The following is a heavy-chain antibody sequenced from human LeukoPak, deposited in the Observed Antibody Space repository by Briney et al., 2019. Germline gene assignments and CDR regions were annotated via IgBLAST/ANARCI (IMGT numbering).Heavy chain of an antibody. V-gene: IGHV4-61*02. J-gene: IGHJ5*02. CDR3: AREGYSWFDP. CDR1: GGSISSGSYY. Sequence: SETLSLTCTVSGGSISSGSYYWSWIRQPPGKGLEWIGRIYTSGSTNYNPSLKSRVTISVDTSKNQFSLKLSSVTAADTAVYYCAREGYSWFDPWGQGTLVTVSS. CDR2: IYTSGST.